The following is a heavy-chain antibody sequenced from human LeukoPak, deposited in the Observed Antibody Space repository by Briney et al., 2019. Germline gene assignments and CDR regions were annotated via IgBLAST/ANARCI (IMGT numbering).Heavy chain of an antibody. V-gene: IGHV3-7*03. CDR2: IKQDGSEK. J-gene: IGHJ5*01. CDR1: GFTFSSYE. CDR3: ARTSGYEAFGWFDS. Sequence: PGGSLRLSCAASGFTFSSYEMNWVRQAPGKGLEWVANIKQDGSEKYYVDSVKGRFTISRDNSKNTLFLQMNSLRAEDTAVYFCARTSGYEAFGWFDSWGQGTLVTVSS. D-gene: IGHD5-12*01.